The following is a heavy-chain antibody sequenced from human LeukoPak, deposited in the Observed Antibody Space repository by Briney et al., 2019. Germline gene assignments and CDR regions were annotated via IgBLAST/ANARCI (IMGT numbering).Heavy chain of an antibody. V-gene: IGHV4-4*02. J-gene: IGHJ4*02. CDR2: IYHSGST. Sequence: GSLRLSCATSGFTFSNYGMHWVRQAPGKGLEWIEEIYHSGSTNYNPSLKSRVTISVDKSKNQFSLKLSSVTAADTAVYYCARQRYYDSSGYYVADYWGQGTLVTVSS. CDR1: GFTFSNYG. D-gene: IGHD3-22*01. CDR3: ARQRYYDSSGYYVADY.